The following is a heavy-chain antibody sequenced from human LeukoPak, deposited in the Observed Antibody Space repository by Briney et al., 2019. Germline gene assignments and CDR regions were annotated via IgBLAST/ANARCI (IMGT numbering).Heavy chain of an antibody. CDR1: GYTFTGYY. Sequence: ASVTVSCKASGYTFTGYYMHWVRQAPGQGLEWMGWINPNSGGTNYAQKFQGRVTMTRDTSISTAYMELSRLRSDDTAVYYCAREGIAVAAWGTQWFDPWGQGTLVTVSS. CDR3: AREGIAVAAWGTQWFDP. CDR2: INPNSGGT. J-gene: IGHJ5*02. V-gene: IGHV1-2*02. D-gene: IGHD6-19*01.